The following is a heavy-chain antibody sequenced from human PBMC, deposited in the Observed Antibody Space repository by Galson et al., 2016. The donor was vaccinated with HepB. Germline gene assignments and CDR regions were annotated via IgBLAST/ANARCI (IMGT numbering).Heavy chain of an antibody. CDR2: IYWDDDQ. D-gene: IGHD3-9*01. J-gene: IGHJ3*01. CDR1: GFSLSSSGVG. V-gene: IGHV2-5*02. Sequence: PALVKPTQTLTLTCRFSGFSLSSSGVGVGWIRQPPGKALEWLALIYWDDDQRYRPSLKSRLTITKDTSKNQVVLTLTNMDPVDTATYYCARTYHDILTGYHHDVFGVWGQGTMVTVSP. CDR3: ARTYHDILTGYHHDVFGV.